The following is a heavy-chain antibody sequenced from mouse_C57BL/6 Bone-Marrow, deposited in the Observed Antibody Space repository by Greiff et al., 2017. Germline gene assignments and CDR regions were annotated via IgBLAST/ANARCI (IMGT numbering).Heavy chain of an antibody. CDR3: VRHEGVTTVVDAMDY. D-gene: IGHD1-1*01. CDR2: IRSKSNNYAT. V-gene: IGHV10-1*01. Sequence: EVQLVESGGGLVQPKGSLKLSCAASGFSFNTYAMNWVRQAPGKGLEWVARIRSKSNNYATYYADSVKDRFTISRDDSESMLYLQMNNVKTEDTAMYYCVRHEGVTTVVDAMDYWGQGTSVTVSS. J-gene: IGHJ4*01. CDR1: GFSFNTYA.